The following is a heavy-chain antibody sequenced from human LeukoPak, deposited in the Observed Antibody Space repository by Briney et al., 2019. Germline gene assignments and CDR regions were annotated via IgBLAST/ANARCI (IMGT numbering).Heavy chain of an antibody. V-gene: IGHV3-9*03. D-gene: IGHD6-19*01. CDR2: ISWNGGSI. J-gene: IGHJ4*02. Sequence: PGGSLRLSCAASGFTFDNYAMHWVRQAPGKGLEWVSGISWNGGSIAYADSVKGRFTISRDNAKNSLYLQMNSLRAEDMALYYCAKGHSSGWWGINYWGQGTLVTVTS. CDR3: AKGHSSGWWGINY. CDR1: GFTFDNYA.